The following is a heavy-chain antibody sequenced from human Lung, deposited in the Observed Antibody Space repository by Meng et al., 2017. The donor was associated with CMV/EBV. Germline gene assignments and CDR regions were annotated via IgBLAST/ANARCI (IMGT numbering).Heavy chain of an antibody. CDR3: ARDHYLGFDY. J-gene: IGHJ4*02. V-gene: IGHV3-30-3*01. D-gene: IGHD2/OR15-2a*01. Sequence: GGSLRLXCAASGFTFSSYAMHWVRQAPGKGLEWVAVISYDGSNKYYADSVKGRFTISRDNSKNTLYLQMNSLRAEDTAVYYCARDHYLGFDYWGQGTLVNGYS. CDR1: GFTFSSYA. CDR2: ISYDGSNK.